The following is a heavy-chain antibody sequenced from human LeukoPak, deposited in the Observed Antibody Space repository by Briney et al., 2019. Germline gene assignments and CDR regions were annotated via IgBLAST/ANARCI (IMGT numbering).Heavy chain of an antibody. CDR3: ARLRGGAY. Sequence: GGSLRLSCAASGFTFSTYWMTWVRQAPGKGLEWVANIEQDGGETYYVDSVKGRFTISRDNAKNSLYLQMNSLRAEDTALYYCARLRGGAYWGQGTLVTVTS. V-gene: IGHV3-7*01. J-gene: IGHJ4*02. D-gene: IGHD3-10*01. CDR2: IEQDGGET. CDR1: GFTFSTYW.